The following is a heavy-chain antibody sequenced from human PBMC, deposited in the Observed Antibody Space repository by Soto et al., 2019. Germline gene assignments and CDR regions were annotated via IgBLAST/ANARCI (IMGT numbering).Heavy chain of an antibody. V-gene: IGHV4-34*01. D-gene: IGHD1-1*01. CDR2: INHSGST. CDR1: VGSFSGYY. J-gene: IGHJ4*02. CDR3: ASNLWNGGDFDY. Sequence: SETLSLTCAVYVGSFSGYYWSWIRQPPGKGLEWIGEINHSGSTNXXPSLKSLVXISVDTSKNQFXLKLSXVTAAGTAVYYCASNLWNGGDFDYWCQGTLVTVSS.